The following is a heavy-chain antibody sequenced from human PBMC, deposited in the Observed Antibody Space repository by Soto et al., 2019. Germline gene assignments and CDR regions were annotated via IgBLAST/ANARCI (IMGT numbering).Heavy chain of an antibody. CDR1: GYTFTSYA. CDR2: INAGNGNT. V-gene: IGHV1-3*01. J-gene: IGHJ6*02. Sequence: QVQLVQSGAEVKKPGASVKVSCKASGYTFTSYAMHWVRQAPGQRLEWMEWINAGNGNTKYSQKFQGRVTITRDTSASTAYMELSSLRSEDTAVYYCARSSGYDFYYGMDVWGQGTTVTASS. D-gene: IGHD5-12*01. CDR3: ARSSGYDFYYGMDV.